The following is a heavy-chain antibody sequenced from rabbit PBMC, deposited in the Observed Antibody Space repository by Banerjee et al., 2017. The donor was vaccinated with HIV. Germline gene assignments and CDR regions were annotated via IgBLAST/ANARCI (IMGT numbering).Heavy chain of an antibody. CDR2: IYVGSSGNT. CDR3: ARSIYASSSGYPNYFNL. D-gene: IGHD1-1*01. CDR1: GFDFSSSYW. V-gene: IGHV1S45*01. J-gene: IGHJ4*01. Sequence: QEQLVESGGGLVQPEGSLTLTCKASGFDFSSSYWICWVRQAPGKGPEWIACIYVGSSGNTYYASWAKGRFTISRSTSLNTVTLQMTSLTAADTATYFCARSIYASSSGYPNYFNLWGPGTLVTVS.